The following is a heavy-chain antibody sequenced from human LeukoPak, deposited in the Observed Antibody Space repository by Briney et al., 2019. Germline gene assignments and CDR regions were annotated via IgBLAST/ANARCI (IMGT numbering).Heavy chain of an antibody. Sequence: PGGSLRLSCAASGFTFSSCGMSWVRQTPGKGLVWVSRINGDGSSTSYADSVKGRFTISRDNAKNTLYLQMKSLRVEDTAVYYCVRDLGYYYDSSSYYYVPGDFDYWGQGTLVTVSS. D-gene: IGHD3-22*01. CDR1: GFTFSSCG. CDR3: VRDLGYYYDSSSYYYVPGDFDY. CDR2: INGDGSST. V-gene: IGHV3-74*01. J-gene: IGHJ4*02.